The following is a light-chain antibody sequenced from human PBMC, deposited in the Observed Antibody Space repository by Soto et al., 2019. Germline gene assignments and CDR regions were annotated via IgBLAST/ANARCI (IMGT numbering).Light chain of an antibody. V-gene: IGKV1-8*01. J-gene: IGKJ1*01. Sequence: AIRMTQSPSSLSASTGDRVTITCRASQGISSYLAWYQQKPGKAPKLLIYAASTLQSGVPSRFSGSGSGTDFTLTISCLQSEDFATYYCQQYYHYRTFGQGTKADIK. CDR2: AAS. CDR3: QQYYHYRT. CDR1: QGISSY.